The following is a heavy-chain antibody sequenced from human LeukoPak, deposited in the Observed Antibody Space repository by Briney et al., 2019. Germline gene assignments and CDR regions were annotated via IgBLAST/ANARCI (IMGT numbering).Heavy chain of an antibody. CDR2: IYYSGST. V-gene: IGHV4-39*01. CDR3: AICDYQLLLPLDY. CDR1: GGSISSGSYY. Sequence: SETLSLTCTVPGGSISSGSYYWGWIRQPPGKGLEWIGSIYYSGSTYYNPSLKSRVTISVDTSKNQFSLKLSSVTAADTAVYYCAICDYQLLLPLDYWGQGTLVTVSS. J-gene: IGHJ4*02. D-gene: IGHD2-2*01.